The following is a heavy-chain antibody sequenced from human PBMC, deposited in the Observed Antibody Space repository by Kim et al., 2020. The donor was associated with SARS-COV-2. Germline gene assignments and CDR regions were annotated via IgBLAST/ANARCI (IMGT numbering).Heavy chain of an antibody. V-gene: IGHV3-30*04. J-gene: IGHJ6*02. CDR1: GFTFSSYA. Sequence: GGSLRLSCAASGFTFSSYAMHWVRQAPGKGLEWVAVISYDGSNKYYADSVKGRFTISRDNSKNTLYLQMNSLRAEDTAVYYCARDWDYYGSGSYPYVCGMDAWGQGTTVTVSS. D-gene: IGHD3-10*01. CDR3: ARDWDYYGSGSYPYVCGMDA. CDR2: ISYDGSNK.